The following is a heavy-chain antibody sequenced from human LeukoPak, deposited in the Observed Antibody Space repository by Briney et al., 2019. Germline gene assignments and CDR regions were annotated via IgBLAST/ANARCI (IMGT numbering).Heavy chain of an antibody. V-gene: IGHV3-30*14. CDR3: ARDVRKQGLWS. CDR1: GFTLSSYA. D-gene: IGHD3-10*01. CDR2: ISFGGNNK. Sequence: GRSLRLSCAASGFTLSSYAMHWVRQAPGKGLEWVAVISFGGNNKFYADSLKGRFTISRDTSKNTLYLQMSSLRAEDTAVYYCARDVRKQGLWSWGQGTLVTVSS. J-gene: IGHJ4*02.